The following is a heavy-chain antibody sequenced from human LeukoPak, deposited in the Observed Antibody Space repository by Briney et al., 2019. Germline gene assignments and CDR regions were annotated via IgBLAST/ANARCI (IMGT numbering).Heavy chain of an antibody. Sequence: GGSLTLSCAASGFSFDDLGMTWVRQVPGKGLEWVAGINWNGASTGYADSVRGRFTISRDNAKNSLYLQMNSLRAEDTALYYCARAVCPTIKFCDSSYFMDVWGKGTTVNVS. CDR3: ARAVCPTIKFCDSSYFMDV. CDR2: INWNGAST. CDR1: GFSFDDLG. D-gene: IGHD6-6*01. J-gene: IGHJ6*03. V-gene: IGHV3-20*04.